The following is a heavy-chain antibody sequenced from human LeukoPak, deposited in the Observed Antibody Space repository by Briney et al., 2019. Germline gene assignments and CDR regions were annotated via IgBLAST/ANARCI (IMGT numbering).Heavy chain of an antibody. J-gene: IGHJ4*02. V-gene: IGHV4-59*01. CDR2: IYYSGSST. CDR1: GGSMSGFF. CDR3: ARLQGHSTAVFDY. D-gene: IGHD2-21*01. Sequence: SETLSLTCTVSGGSMSGFFWTWIRQPPGRELEWIGSIYYSGSSTKYNPSLKSRVTISVDTSKNQFSLKVSSVTAADTAVYYCARLQGHSTAVFDYWGQGTLVTVSS.